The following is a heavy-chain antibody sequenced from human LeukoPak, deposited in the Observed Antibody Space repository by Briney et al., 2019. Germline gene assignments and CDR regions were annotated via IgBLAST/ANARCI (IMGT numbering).Heavy chain of an antibody. CDR3: ARSYCSSTSCSDYMDV. V-gene: IGHV1-2*02. CDR2: INPNSGGT. Sequence: GASVKVSCKASGYTFTDYYVHWVRQAPGQGLEWMGWINPNSGGTNYAQKFRGRVTMTRDASITTAYMGVSRLTSDDTAVYYCARSYCSSTSCSDYMDVWAKGTTVTISS. D-gene: IGHD2-2*01. J-gene: IGHJ6*03. CDR1: GYTFTDYY.